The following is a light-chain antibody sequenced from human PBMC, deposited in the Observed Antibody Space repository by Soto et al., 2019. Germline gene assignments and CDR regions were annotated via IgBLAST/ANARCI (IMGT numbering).Light chain of an antibody. J-gene: IGLJ2*01. CDR3: SSFTSSRTTV. Sequence: SVLTQPASVSGSPGQSITISCTGTSSDVGGYNYVSWYQQHPGKVPKLIIFDVSDRPSGVSNRFSGSKSGNTASLTISGLQAEDEADYYCSSFTSSRTTVFGGGTQLTVL. V-gene: IGLV2-14*03. CDR1: SSDVGGYNY. CDR2: DVS.